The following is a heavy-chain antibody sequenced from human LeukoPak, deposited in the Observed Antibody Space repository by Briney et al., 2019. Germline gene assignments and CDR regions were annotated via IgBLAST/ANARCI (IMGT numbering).Heavy chain of an antibody. CDR1: GYTFTGYY. Sequence: GASVKVSCKASGYTFTGYYMHWVRQAPGQGLEWMGWINPNSGGTNYAQKFQGRVTMTRDTSISTAYTELSRLRSDDTAVYYCARDGYTGSFNFDYWGQGTLVTVSS. D-gene: IGHD5-24*01. CDR3: ARDGYTGSFNFDY. CDR2: INPNSGGT. J-gene: IGHJ4*02. V-gene: IGHV1-2*02.